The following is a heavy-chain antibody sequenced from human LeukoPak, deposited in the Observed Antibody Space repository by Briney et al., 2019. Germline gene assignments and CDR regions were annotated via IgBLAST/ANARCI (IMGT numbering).Heavy chain of an antibody. CDR3: ARDRCSGGSCYHYYYYYYMDV. D-gene: IGHD2-15*01. Sequence: GGSLRLSCAASGFTFSDYYMSWIRQAPGKGLEWVSYISSSGSTIYYAGSVKGRFTISRDNAKNSLYLQMNSLRAEDTAVYYCARDRCSGGSCYHYYYYYYMDVWGKGTTVTVSS. CDR2: ISSSGSTI. CDR1: GFTFSDYY. J-gene: IGHJ6*03. V-gene: IGHV3-11*01.